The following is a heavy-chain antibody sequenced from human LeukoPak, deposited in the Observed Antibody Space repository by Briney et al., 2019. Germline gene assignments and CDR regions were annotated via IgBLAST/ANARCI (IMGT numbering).Heavy chain of an antibody. CDR1: GGTFSSYA. CDR2: IIPIFGTA. CDR3: ARDDYSSGWYEDY. D-gene: IGHD6-19*01. J-gene: IGHJ4*02. V-gene: IGHV1-69*13. Sequence: SVKVSCKASGGTFSSYAISWVRQAPGQGLEWMGGIIPIFGTANYAQKFQGRVTITADESTSTAYMELRSLRSDDTAVYYCARDDYSSGWYEDYWGQGTLVTVSS.